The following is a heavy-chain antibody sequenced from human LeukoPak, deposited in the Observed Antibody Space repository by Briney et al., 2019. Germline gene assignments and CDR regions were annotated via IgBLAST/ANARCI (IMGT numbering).Heavy chain of an antibody. J-gene: IGHJ6*03. CDR3: ARAGGLGIQNYYYYMDV. D-gene: IGHD7-27*01. CDR1: GFTFSSYW. V-gene: IGHV3-74*01. CDR2: INSDGSST. Sequence: PGGSLGLSCAASGFTFSSYWMHWVRQAPGKGLVWVSRINSDGSSTSYADSAKGRFTISRDNAKNTLYLQMNSLRAEDTAVYYCARAGGLGIQNYYYYMDVWGKGTTVTVSS.